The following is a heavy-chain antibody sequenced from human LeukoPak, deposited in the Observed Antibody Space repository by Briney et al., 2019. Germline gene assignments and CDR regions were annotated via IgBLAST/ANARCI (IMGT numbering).Heavy chain of an antibody. J-gene: IGHJ4*02. V-gene: IGHV4-59*01. CDR1: GGSISSYY. CDR3: ARGMTVFGVVIPDY. Sequence: PSETLSLTCTVSGGSISSYYWTWIRQPPRMGREWIGYIYYTGSTNYNPSLMSRITMSVDTSKNQFSLKLTSVTAADTAVYYCARGMTVFGVVIPDYWGQGTLVTVSS. CDR2: IYYTGST. D-gene: IGHD3-3*01.